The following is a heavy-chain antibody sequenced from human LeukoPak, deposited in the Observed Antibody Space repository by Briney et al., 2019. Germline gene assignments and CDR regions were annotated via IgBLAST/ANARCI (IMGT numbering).Heavy chain of an antibody. J-gene: IGHJ4*02. Sequence: SETLSLTCTVSGGSITSYYRNWIRQAPGKGLEWIGYIHYSGSTNHNSSLKSRVTISVDTSKNQYSLMLSSVTAADTAVYYCARDGVFGGFDYWGQGTLVTVSS. CDR3: ARDGVFGGFDY. V-gene: IGHV4-59*01. CDR1: GGSITSYY. CDR2: IHYSGST. D-gene: IGHD3-10*02.